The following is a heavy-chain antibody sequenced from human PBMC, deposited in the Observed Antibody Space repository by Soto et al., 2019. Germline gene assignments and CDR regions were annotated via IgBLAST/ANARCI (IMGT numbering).Heavy chain of an antibody. Sequence: DVQLLESGGGLVQPGGSLRLSCAASGFTSSTYALNWVRQAPGKGLEWVSTISESGNHTYYAYSVKGRFTISRDKSKNTLPLQMNSLRPDDTAVYYCAKSDGCGGCSCYTGTYYYFDFWGRGTLVTVSS. CDR3: AKSDGCGGCSCYTGTYYYFDF. CDR2: ISESGNHT. J-gene: IGHJ2*01. V-gene: IGHV3-23*01. D-gene: IGHD2-2*02. CDR1: GFTSSTYA.